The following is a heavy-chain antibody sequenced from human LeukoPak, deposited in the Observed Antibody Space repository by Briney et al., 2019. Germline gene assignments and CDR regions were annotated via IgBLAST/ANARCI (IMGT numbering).Heavy chain of an antibody. CDR1: GFYFSSYA. V-gene: IGHV3-23*01. CDR3: AKVSSPYYDFWSAPRGWFDP. CDR2: ISGSGGST. J-gene: IGHJ5*02. D-gene: IGHD3-3*01. Sequence: PGRSLRLSCAASGFYFSSYAMSWVRQAPGKGLEWVSAISGSGGSTYYADSVKGRFTISRDNSKNTLYLQMNSLRAEDTAVYYCAKVSSPYYDFWSAPRGWFDPWGQGTLVTVSS.